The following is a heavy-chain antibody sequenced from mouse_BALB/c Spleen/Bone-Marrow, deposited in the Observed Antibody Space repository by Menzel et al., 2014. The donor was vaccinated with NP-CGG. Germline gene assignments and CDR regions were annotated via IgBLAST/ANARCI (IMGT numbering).Heavy chain of an antibody. CDR3: ARIGRARGYAMDY. D-gene: IGHD3-3*01. Sequence: EVMLVESGGGLVQPGGSRKLSCAASGITFRNFGMHWVRQAPEKGLEWVAYISSGSSTIYYADTLKGQFTISRDNPKNTLFLQMTSLRSEDTAMYYCARIGRARGYAMDYWGQGTSVTVSS. CDR2: ISSGSSTI. CDR1: GITFRNFG. J-gene: IGHJ4*01. V-gene: IGHV5-17*02.